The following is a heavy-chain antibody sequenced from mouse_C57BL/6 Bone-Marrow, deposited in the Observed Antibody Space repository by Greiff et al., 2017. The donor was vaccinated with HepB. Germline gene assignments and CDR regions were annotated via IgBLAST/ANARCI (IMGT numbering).Heavy chain of an antibody. Sequence: QVQLQQPGAELVKPGAFVKVFCKASGFTFTSYWMHRVKQRPGQGLEWIGRIHPSDSDTNYNQKFKGKATLTVDKSSSTAYLQLSSLTSEDCAVYYCARGITAVVAEGFAYWGQGTLVTVSA. CDR3: ARGITAVVAEGFAY. J-gene: IGHJ3*01. CDR1: GFTFTSYW. CDR2: IHPSDSDT. D-gene: IGHD1-1*01. V-gene: IGHV1-74*01.